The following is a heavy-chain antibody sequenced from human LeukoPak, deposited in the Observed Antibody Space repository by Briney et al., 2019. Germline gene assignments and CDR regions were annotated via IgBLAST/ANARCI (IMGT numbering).Heavy chain of an antibody. CDR1: GYTVTGYY. Sequence: ASVKVSCKASGYTVTGYYMFWVRQAPRHGLEWVGWANTNRCSTNYTQKFQGRVTMTRDTSISTAYMELSRLRSDDTAVYYCARDLKNTMLRGGYMDVWGKGTTVTVSS. J-gene: IGHJ6*03. D-gene: IGHD3-10*01. CDR3: ARDLKNTMLRGGYMDV. V-gene: IGHV1-2*02. CDR2: ANTNRCST.